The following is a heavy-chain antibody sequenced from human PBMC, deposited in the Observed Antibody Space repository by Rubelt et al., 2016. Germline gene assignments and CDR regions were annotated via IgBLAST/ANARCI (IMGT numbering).Heavy chain of an antibody. CDR1: GFTFSSYS. CDR3: AKGPDSGYDY. CDR2: ISSSSSTI. Sequence: EVQLVESGGGLVQPGGSLRLSCAASGFTFSSYSMNWVRQAPGKGLEWVSYISSSSSTIYYADSVKGRFTISRENSKNTLYLQMNSLRVEDTAVYYCAKGPDSGYDYWGQGTLVTVSS. D-gene: IGHD5-12*01. J-gene: IGHJ4*02. V-gene: IGHV3-48*01.